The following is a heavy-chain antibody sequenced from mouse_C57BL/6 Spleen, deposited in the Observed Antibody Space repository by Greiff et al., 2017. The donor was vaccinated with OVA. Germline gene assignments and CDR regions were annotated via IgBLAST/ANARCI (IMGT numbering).Heavy chain of an antibody. CDR1: GFTFSSYA. Sequence: EVQVVESGGGLVKPGGSLKLSCAASGFTFSSYAMSWVRQTPEKRLEWVATISDGGSYTYYPDNVKGRFTISRDNAKNNLYLQMSHLKSEDTAMYYCASLYDYDMAWFAYWGQGTLVTVSA. CDR2: ISDGGSYT. CDR3: ASLYDYDMAWFAY. V-gene: IGHV5-4*01. J-gene: IGHJ3*01. D-gene: IGHD2-4*01.